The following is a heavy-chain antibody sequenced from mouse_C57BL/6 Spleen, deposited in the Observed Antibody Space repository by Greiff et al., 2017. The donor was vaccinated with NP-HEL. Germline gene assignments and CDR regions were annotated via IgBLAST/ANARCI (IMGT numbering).Heavy chain of an antibody. CDR3: AKRSDYDGYFDV. V-gene: IGHV2-5*01. D-gene: IGHD2-4*01. CDR1: GFSLTSYG. J-gene: IGHJ1*03. Sequence: VKLMESGPGLVQPSQSLSITCTVSGFSLTSYGVHWVRQSPGKGLEWLGVIWRGGSTDYNAAFMSRLSITKDNSKSQVFFKMNSLQADDTAIYYCAKRSDYDGYFDVWGTGTTVTVSS. CDR2: IWRGGST.